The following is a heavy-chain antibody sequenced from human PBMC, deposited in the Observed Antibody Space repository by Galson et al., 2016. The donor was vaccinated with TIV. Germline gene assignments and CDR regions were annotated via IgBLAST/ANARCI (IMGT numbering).Heavy chain of an antibody. CDR2: IHHTGIT. CDR1: GGSITTGGYY. D-gene: IGHD3-3*01. V-gene: IGHV4-31*01. J-gene: IGHJ3*01. CDR3: ARSSPGVSDV. Sequence: LSLTCTVSGGSITTGGYYWSWIRQHPGKGLESIGYIHHTGITNYNPSLKSPVTISVDTAKNQFSLKLTSLIDADTAVYYCARSSPGVSDVWGQGTLVTVSS.